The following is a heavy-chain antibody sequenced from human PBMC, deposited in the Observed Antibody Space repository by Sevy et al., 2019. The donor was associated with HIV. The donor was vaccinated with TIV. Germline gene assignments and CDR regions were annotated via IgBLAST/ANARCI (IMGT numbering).Heavy chain of an antibody. CDR1: GFTFSTYA. CDR2: ISGSYSST. D-gene: IGHD6-13*01. V-gene: IGHV3-23*01. CDR3: AKEGVEAAGTGYYMDV. J-gene: IGHJ6*03. Sequence: GGSLRLSCAASGFTFSTYAMTWVRQAPGKGLEWVSGISGSYSSTFYADSVKGRFTISRDNSKNTLYLQMDSLRAEDTAVYYCAKEGVEAAGTGYYMDVWGKGTTVTVSS.